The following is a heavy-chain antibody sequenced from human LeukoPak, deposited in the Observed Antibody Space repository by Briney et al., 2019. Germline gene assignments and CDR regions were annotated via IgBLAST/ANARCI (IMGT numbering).Heavy chain of an antibody. CDR2: IRYDGSNK. J-gene: IGHJ6*03. V-gene: IGHV3-30*02. CDR3: AKRAVRYDILGTYYYMDV. CDR1: GFTFSYYG. Sequence: HPGGSLRLSCAASGFTFSYYGMHWVRQAPGKGLEWVAFIRYDGSNKYYADSVKGRFTISRDNSKNTLYLQMNSLRAEDTAVYYCAKRAVRYDILGTYYYMDVWGKGTTVTISS. D-gene: IGHD3-9*01.